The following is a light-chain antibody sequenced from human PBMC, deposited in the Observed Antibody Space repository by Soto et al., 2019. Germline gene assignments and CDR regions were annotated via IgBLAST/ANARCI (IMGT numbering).Light chain of an antibody. CDR2: SDN. J-gene: IGLJ1*01. V-gene: IGLV1-44*01. Sequence: QSVLTQPPSASGTPGQKVTISCSGSRSNIGTYSVSWYQQFPGTAPRLLIYSDNQRPSGVPDRFSASKSGASASLAISGLQSEDEADFYCAAWDDSLNGCVFGTGTKLTVL. CDR1: RSNIGTYS. CDR3: AAWDDSLNGCV.